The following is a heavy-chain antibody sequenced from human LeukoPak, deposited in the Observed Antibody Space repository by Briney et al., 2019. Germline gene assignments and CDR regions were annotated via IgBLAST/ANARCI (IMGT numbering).Heavy chain of an antibody. J-gene: IGHJ3*02. CDR2: IYDSGST. Sequence: SQTLSLTCAVSGASLRSGDYYWSWIRQPPGKGLEWLGYIYDSGSTYYNPSLKSRITISVDTSENRFSLKLSSVTATDTAVYYCARDCSGGSCYGAFDIWGQGTMVTVSS. CDR1: GASLRSGDYY. V-gene: IGHV4-30-4*01. D-gene: IGHD2-15*01. CDR3: ARDCSGGSCYGAFDI.